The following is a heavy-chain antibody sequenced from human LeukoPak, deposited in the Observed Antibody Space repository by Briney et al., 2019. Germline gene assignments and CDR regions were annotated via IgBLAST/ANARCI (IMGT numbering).Heavy chain of an antibody. Sequence: PSETLSLTCAVYGGSFSGYYWSWIRQPPGKGLEWIGEINHSGSTNYNPSLKSRVTISVDTSKNQFSLKLSSVTAADTAVYYCARARGRYCSGGSCYRYPLDYWGQGTLVTVSS. V-gene: IGHV4-34*01. CDR3: ARARGRYCSGGSCYRYPLDY. CDR1: GGSFSGYY. D-gene: IGHD2-15*01. CDR2: INHSGST. J-gene: IGHJ4*02.